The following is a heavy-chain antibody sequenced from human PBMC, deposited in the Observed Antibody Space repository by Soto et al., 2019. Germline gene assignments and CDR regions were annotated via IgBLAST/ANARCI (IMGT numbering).Heavy chain of an antibody. CDR3: AKSMTTVTTGEIDP. V-gene: IGHV3-23*01. CDR1: GFTFSSYA. D-gene: IGHD4-17*01. Sequence: GGSLRLSCAASGFTFSSYAMSWVRQAPGKGLEWVSAISGSGGSTYYADSVKGRFTISRDNYKNTLYLQMNSLRAEDTAVYYCAKSMTTVTTGEIDPWGQGTLVTVSS. J-gene: IGHJ5*02. CDR2: ISGSGGST.